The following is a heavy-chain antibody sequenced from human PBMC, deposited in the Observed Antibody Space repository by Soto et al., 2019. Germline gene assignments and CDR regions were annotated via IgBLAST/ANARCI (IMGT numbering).Heavy chain of an antibody. V-gene: IGHV6-1*01. CDR1: GDSVSSNSAA. CDR2: TYYRSKWYN. D-gene: IGHD3-22*01. Sequence: SQTLSLTCAISGDSVSSNSAAWNWIRQSPSRGLEWLGRTYYRSKWYNDYAVSVKSRITINPDTSKNQFSLQLNSVTPEDTAVYYCARDELYYYDSSGYYSFDYWGQGTLVTVSS. J-gene: IGHJ4*02. CDR3: ARDELYYYDSSGYYSFDY.